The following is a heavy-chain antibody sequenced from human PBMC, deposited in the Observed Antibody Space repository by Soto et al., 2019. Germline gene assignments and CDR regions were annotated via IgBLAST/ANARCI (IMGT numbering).Heavy chain of an antibody. CDR3: ATSSDTGYIFDF. V-gene: IGHV3-7*01. D-gene: IGHD3-9*01. Sequence: GGTLRLACAASGFVFSTYWMSWVRQAPGQGLERVANRKKDGSEEYYVDAVKGRFTISRDSAKNSLYLQMNSLRAEDKAVYYCATSSDTGYIFDFWGQGTLVTVSS. CDR2: RKKDGSEE. CDR1: GFVFSTYW. J-gene: IGHJ4*02.